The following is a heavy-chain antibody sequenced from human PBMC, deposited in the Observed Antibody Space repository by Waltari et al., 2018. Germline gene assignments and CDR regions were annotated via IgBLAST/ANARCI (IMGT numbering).Heavy chain of an antibody. CDR3: ARIMYSGNYYYFDD. CDR2: ISNSGST. J-gene: IGHJ4*02. Sequence: QVQLQESGPGLVKPSETLSLTCTVSSVSISSSYWSWIRQPPGKGLEWIGYISNSGSTSHNPSLKSRVTISVDTPKNQFSLKVTSVTAADTAVYYCARIMYSGNYYYFDDWGQGTLVTVSS. CDR1: SVSISSSY. D-gene: IGHD1-26*01. V-gene: IGHV4-59*01.